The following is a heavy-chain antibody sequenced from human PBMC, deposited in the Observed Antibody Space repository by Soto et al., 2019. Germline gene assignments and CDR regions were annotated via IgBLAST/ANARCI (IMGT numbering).Heavy chain of an antibody. D-gene: IGHD1-26*01. J-gene: IGHJ4*01. CDR1: GFTFSDHY. Sequence: EVQLVESGGGLVQPGGSQRLSCAASGFTFSDHYMDWVRQAPGKGLEWVGRIRNKANSYTTDYAASVKGRFTISRDDSKDSLSLPMNSLKTEDTAIYYCARDSGKGAYFDYWGHGTLATVSS. CDR3: ARDSGKGAYFDY. CDR2: IRNKANSYTT. V-gene: IGHV3-72*01.